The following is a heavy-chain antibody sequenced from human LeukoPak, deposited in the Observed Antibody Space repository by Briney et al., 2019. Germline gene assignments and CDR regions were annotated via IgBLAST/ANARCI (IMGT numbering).Heavy chain of an antibody. Sequence: PSQTLSLTCTVSGGSVSSGSNYWTWIRQPAGKGLEWIGRISTTGNTIYNPSLKSRVTISVDTSKNQFSLKLTSVTAADTAVYYCARVRPRTPMVVVCGNYYYNYMAVWGKGTTATVSS. J-gene: IGHJ6*03. CDR1: GGSVSSGSNY. V-gene: IGHV4-61*02. CDR3: ARVRPRTPMVVVCGNYYYNYMAV. CDR2: ISTTGNT. D-gene: IGHD2-15*01.